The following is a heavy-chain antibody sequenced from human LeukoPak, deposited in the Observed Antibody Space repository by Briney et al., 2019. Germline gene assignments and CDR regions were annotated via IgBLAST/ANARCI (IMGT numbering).Heavy chain of an antibody. CDR2: IYYSGST. CDR1: GGSISSSSYY. D-gene: IGHD3-3*01. V-gene: IGHV4-39*07. Sequence: PSETLSLTCTVSGGSISSSSYYWGWIRQPPGKGLEWIGSIYYSGSTYYNPSLKSRVTISVDTSKNQFSLKLSSVTAADTAVYYCARVARGNITIFGVPRFDYWGQGTLVTVSS. J-gene: IGHJ4*02. CDR3: ARVARGNITIFGVPRFDY.